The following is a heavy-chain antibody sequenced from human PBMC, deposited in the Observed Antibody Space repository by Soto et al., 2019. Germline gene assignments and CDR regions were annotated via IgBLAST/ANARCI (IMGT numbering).Heavy chain of an antibody. Sequence: SVKVSCKASGFTFTSSAVQWVRQARGQRLEWIGWIVVGSGNTNYAQKFQERVTITRDMSTSTAYMELSGLRSEDTAVYYCAATYYYDSSGYFYFDYWGQGTLVTVSS. D-gene: IGHD3-22*01. V-gene: IGHV1-58*01. CDR1: GFTFTSSA. CDR2: IVVGSGNT. J-gene: IGHJ4*02. CDR3: AATYYYDSSGYFYFDY.